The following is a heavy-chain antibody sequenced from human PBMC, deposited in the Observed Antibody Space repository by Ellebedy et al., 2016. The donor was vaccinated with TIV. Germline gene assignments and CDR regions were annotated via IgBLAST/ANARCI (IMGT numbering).Heavy chain of an antibody. J-gene: IGHJ4*02. CDR2: IIPVIGSV. CDR1: GGAFSGSA. Sequence: ASVKVSCKASGGAFSGSAISWVRQAPGQGLEWMGGIIPVIGSVTYAHNFRGRVTFTADTSTTTAYMELTCLTLDYSAVYFCARDPERRIVGAGFDYWGQGTMVAVSS. V-gene: IGHV1-69*06. D-gene: IGHD1-26*01. CDR3: ARDPERRIVGAGFDY.